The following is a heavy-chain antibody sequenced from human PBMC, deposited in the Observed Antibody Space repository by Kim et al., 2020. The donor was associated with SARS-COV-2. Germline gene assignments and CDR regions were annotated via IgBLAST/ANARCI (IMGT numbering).Heavy chain of an antibody. CDR3: ALSGYGDYANFDY. CDR2: IYSGGST. J-gene: IGHJ4*02. CDR1: GFTVSSNY. Sequence: GGSLRLSCAASGFTVSSNYMSWVRQAPGKGLEWVSVIYSGGSTYYADSVKGRFTISRDNSKNTLYLQMKSLRAEDTAVYYCALSGYGDYANFDYWGQGTLVTVSS. V-gene: IGHV3-53*01. D-gene: IGHD4-17*01.